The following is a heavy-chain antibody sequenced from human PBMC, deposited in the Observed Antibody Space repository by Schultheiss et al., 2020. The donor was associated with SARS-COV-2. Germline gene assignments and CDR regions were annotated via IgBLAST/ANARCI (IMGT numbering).Heavy chain of an antibody. CDR1: GFTFSSYA. CDR2: ISGSGGST. D-gene: IGHD2-8*02. CDR3: ARGEGYCTGGVCYDYYFDY. Sequence: GESLKISCAASGFTFSSYAMSWVRQAPGKGLEWVSAISGSGGSTYYADSVKGRFTISRDNSKNTLYLQMNSLRAEDTAVYYCARGEGYCTGGVCYDYYFDYWGQGTLVTVSS. V-gene: IGHV3-23*01. J-gene: IGHJ4*02.